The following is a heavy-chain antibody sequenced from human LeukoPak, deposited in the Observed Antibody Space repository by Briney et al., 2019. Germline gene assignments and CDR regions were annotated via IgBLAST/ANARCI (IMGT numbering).Heavy chain of an antibody. D-gene: IGHD6-13*01. CDR1: GFPLSRYW. J-gene: IGHJ4*02. CDR3: ARLAAGSDYFDY. V-gene: IGHV3-7*04. Sequence: GGSLRLSCAASGFPLSRYWMSWVRQAPGKGLEWVANIKPDGSEKHYVDSVKGRFTFSRDNAKNSLYLQMSGLRAEDMAVYYCARLAAGSDYFDYWGQGTLVTVSS. CDR2: IKPDGSEK.